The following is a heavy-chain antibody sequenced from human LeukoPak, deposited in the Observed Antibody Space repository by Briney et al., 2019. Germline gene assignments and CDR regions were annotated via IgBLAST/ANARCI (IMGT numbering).Heavy chain of an antibody. CDR3: AKAPVTSCRGAYCYPFDY. V-gene: IGHV3-20*04. J-gene: IGHJ4*02. CDR2: INWNGGST. CDR1: GFTFDDYG. Sequence: GGSLRLSCAASGFTFDDYGMSWVRQAPGKGLEWVSGINWNGGSTGYADSVKGRFTISRDNAKNSLYLQMNSLRAEDTALYYCAKAPVTSCRGAYCYPFDYWGQGTLVTVSS. D-gene: IGHD2-21*01.